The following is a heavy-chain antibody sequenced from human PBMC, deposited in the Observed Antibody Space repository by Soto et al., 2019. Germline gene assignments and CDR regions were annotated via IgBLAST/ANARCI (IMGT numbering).Heavy chain of an antibody. CDR3: ARRIAARVAGHYYGMDV. D-gene: IGHD6-6*01. J-gene: IGHJ6*02. CDR1: GGTFSSYA. Sequence: QVQLVQSGAEVKKPGSSVKVSCKASGGTFSSYAISWVRQAPGQGLEWMGGIIPIFGTANYAQKFQGRVTIPGDESTSTAYMELSSLRSEDTAVYYCARRIAARVAGHYYGMDVWGQGTTVTVSS. CDR2: IIPIFGTA. V-gene: IGHV1-69*01.